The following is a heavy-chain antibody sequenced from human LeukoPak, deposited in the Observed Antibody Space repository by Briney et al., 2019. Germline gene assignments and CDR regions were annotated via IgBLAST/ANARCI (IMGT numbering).Heavy chain of an antibody. D-gene: IGHD4-17*01. Sequence: GGSLRLSCAASGFIFSDSAMHWVRQASGKGLEWVGRIRSKANSFATAHGESVKGRFTVSRDDSKNTAYLQMNSLKTEDTAVYYCTGHSSANGDYYFDSWGQGTLVTVSS. CDR3: TGHSSANGDYYFDS. CDR1: GFIFSDSA. CDR2: IRSKANSFAT. J-gene: IGHJ4*02. V-gene: IGHV3-73*01.